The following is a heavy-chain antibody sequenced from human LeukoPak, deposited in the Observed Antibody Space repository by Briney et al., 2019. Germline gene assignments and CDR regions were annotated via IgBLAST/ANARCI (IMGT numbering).Heavy chain of an antibody. V-gene: IGHV4-59*08. CDR2: IYYSGST. Sequence: PSETLSLTCTVSGGSISSYYWSWIRQPPGKGLEWIGYIYYSGSTNYNPSLKSRVTISVDTSKNQFSLKLSSVTAADTAVYYCARQKGGYDWENWFDPWGQGTLVTVSS. J-gene: IGHJ5*02. D-gene: IGHD5-12*01. CDR1: GGSISSYY. CDR3: ARQKGGYDWENWFDP.